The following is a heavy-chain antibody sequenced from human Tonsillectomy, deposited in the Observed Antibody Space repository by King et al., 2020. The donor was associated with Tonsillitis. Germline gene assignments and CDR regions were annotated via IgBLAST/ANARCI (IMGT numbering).Heavy chain of an antibody. V-gene: IGHV4-30-2*01. CDR1: GGSVSSGTFS. Sequence: LQLQESGSRLVKPSQTLSLTCTVSGGSVSSGTFSWSWVRQAPGKGLESIGNSFYTGGTYYNPWLESRVTISVDRSTNQFSLKMTAVTAADSGVYYCDNTAYHHFFVDVWGRGTTVTVSS. J-gene: IGHJ6*03. CDR3: DNTAYHHFFVDV. CDR2: SFYTGGT.